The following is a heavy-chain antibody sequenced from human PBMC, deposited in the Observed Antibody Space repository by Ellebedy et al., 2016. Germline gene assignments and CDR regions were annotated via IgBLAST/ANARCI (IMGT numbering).Heavy chain of an antibody. CDR1: GGSFSGYY. V-gene: IGHV4-34*01. CDR3: ARAATMVRGVIITSRRGYGMDV. J-gene: IGHJ6*02. D-gene: IGHD3-10*01. CDR2: INHSGST. Sequence: SETLSLXXAVYGGSFSGYYWSWIRQPPGKGLEWIGEINHSGSTNYNPSLKSRVTISVDTSKNQFSLKLSSVTAADTAVYYCARAATMVRGVIITSRRGYGMDVWGQGTTVTVSS.